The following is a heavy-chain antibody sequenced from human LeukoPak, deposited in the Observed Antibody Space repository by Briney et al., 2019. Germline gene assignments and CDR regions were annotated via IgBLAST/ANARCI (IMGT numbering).Heavy chain of an antibody. J-gene: IGHJ5*02. CDR1: GYTFTSYA. D-gene: IGHD6-13*01. Sequence: GASVKVSCKAPGYTFTSYAMHWVRQAPGHRLEWMGWINAGNGDTRYSQKFQDRVTFTRDTSASTAYMELSSLRSEDTAVYYCARYTSSSPGWFAPWGQGTLVTVSS. V-gene: IGHV1-3*01. CDR2: INAGNGDT. CDR3: ARYTSSSPGWFAP.